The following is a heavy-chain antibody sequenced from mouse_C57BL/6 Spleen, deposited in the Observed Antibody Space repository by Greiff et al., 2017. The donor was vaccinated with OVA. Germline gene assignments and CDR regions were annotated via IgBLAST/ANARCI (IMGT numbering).Heavy chain of an antibody. V-gene: IGHV1-76*01. Sequence: QVQLQQSGAELVRPGASVKLSCKASGYTFTDYYINWVKQRPGQGLEWIARIYPGSGNTYYNEKFKGKATLTAEKSSSTAYMQLSSLTSEDSAVYFCARDCNYLDYWGQGTTLTVSS. CDR3: ARDCNYLDY. CDR2: IYPGSGNT. J-gene: IGHJ2*01. CDR1: GYTFTDYY.